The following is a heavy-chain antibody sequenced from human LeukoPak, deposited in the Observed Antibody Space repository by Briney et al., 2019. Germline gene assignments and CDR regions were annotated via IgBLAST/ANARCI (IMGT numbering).Heavy chain of an antibody. CDR2: IIPIFGTA. CDR3: ARGHYDFWSGYYSIDAFDI. V-gene: IGHV1-69*13. D-gene: IGHD3-3*01. J-gene: IGHJ3*02. Sequence: SVKVSCKASGGTFSSYAISWVRQAPGQGLEWMGGIIPIFGTANYAQKFQGRVTITADESTSTAYMELSSLRSEDTAVYYCARGHYDFWSGYYSIDAFDIWGQGTMVTVSS. CDR1: GGTFSSYA.